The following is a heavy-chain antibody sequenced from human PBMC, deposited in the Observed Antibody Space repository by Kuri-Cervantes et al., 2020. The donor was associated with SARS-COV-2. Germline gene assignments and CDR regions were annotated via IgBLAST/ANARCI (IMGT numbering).Heavy chain of an antibody. V-gene: IGHV4-34*01. CDR3: ARASEEHMIVVVITPGGWFDP. Sequence: ESLKISCAVYGGSFSGYYWSWIRQPPGKGLEWSGEINHSGSTNYNPSLKSRVTISVDTSKNQFSLKLSSVTAADTAVHYCARASEEHMIVVVITPGGWFDPWGQGTLVTVSS. J-gene: IGHJ5*02. D-gene: IGHD3-22*01. CDR2: INHSGST. CDR1: GGSFSGYY.